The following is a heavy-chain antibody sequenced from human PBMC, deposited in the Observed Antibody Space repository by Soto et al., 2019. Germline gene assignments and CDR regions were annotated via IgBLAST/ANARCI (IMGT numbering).Heavy chain of an antibody. Sequence: EVQLVESGGGLVQPGGSLRLSCAASGFTFSSYSMNWVRQAPGKGLEWVSYISSSSSTIYYEDSVKGRFTISRDNAKNSLYLQMNSLIDEDTAVYYCASGSWSYHDWYFDLWGRGTLVTVSS. CDR3: ASGSWSYHDWYFDL. CDR2: ISSSSSTI. CDR1: GFTFSSYS. D-gene: IGHD1-26*01. V-gene: IGHV3-48*02. J-gene: IGHJ2*01.